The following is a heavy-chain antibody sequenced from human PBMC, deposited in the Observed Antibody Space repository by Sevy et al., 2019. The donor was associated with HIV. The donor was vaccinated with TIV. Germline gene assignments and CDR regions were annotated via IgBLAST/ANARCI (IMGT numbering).Heavy chain of an antibody. J-gene: IGHJ5*02. CDR1: GFTFSTSS. CDR3: VGCSSVDCHQGWFDP. V-gene: IGHV3-21*01. CDR2: VSSSSSFI. D-gene: IGHD2-2*01. Sequence: GGSLRLSCAAPGFTFSTSSMSWVRQAPGKGLEWVSSVSSSSSFIFYADSVKGRFTISRDNAKNSLYLQMNSLRAEDTAVYFCVGCSSVDCHQGWFDPWSQGTLVTVSS.